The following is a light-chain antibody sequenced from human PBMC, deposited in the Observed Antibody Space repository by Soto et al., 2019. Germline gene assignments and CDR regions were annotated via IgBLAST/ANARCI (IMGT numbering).Light chain of an antibody. CDR1: QSVSSSY. V-gene: IGKV3-20*01. J-gene: IGKJ3*01. CDR2: GAS. CDR3: QQYNNWPFT. Sequence: EIVLTQSPGTLSLSPGERATLSCRASQSVSSSYLAWYQQKPGQAPRLLIYGASSRATGIPDRFSGSGSGTDFTLTISSLQSEDFEIYSCQQYNNWPFTLGPGTKVDIK.